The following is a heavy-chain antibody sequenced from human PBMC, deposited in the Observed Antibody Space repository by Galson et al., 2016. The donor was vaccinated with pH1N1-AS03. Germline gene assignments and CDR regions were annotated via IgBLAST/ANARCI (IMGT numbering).Heavy chain of an antibody. V-gene: IGHV1-18*01. Sequence: SVKVSCKASGYTFSNYGITWVRQAPGQGLQWMGWIKNNNDNTIYGQNFQGRATLTTDPSTNTAYMELKNLRSDDTGVHYCARAFEEYLLRDYSSVFDSWGQGTLVTVSS. D-gene: IGHD2/OR15-2a*01. CDR2: IKNNNDNT. J-gene: IGHJ5*01. CDR1: GYTFSNYG. CDR3: ARAFEEYLLRDYSSVFDS.